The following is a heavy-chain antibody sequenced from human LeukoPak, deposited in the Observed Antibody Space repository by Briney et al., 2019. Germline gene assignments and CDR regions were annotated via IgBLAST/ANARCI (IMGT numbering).Heavy chain of an antibody. V-gene: IGHV1-58*01. D-gene: IGHD3-22*01. Sequence: ASVKVSCKTSGFTFVSSAVQWVRQARGQRLEWIGWIVVGSGNTNYAQKFQERVTITRDMSTSTAYMELSSLRSEDTAVYYCAADPSYSSGYRYYFDYWGQGTLVTVSS. J-gene: IGHJ4*02. CDR2: IVVGSGNT. CDR1: GFTFVSSA. CDR3: AADPSYSSGYRYYFDY.